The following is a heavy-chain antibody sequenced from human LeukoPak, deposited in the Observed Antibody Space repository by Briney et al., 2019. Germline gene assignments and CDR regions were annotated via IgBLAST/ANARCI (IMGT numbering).Heavy chain of an antibody. D-gene: IGHD2-2*01. CDR1: GFTFSSYA. J-gene: IGHJ3*02. CDR2: ISYDGSNK. Sequence: GGSLRLSCAASGFTFSSYAMHWVRRAPGKGLEWVAVISYDGSNKYYADSVKGPFTISRDNSKNTLYLQMNSLRAEDTAVYYCAREESSKDDAFDIWGQGTMVTVSS. V-gene: IGHV3-30-3*01. CDR3: AREESSKDDAFDI.